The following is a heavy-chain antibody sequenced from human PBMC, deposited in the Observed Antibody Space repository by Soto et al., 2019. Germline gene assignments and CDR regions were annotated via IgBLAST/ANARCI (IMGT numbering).Heavy chain of an antibody. J-gene: IGHJ5*02. V-gene: IGHV1-2*02. CDR3: ARSALVLRVYRPTADWCGP. CDR2: INPHSGGT. Sequence: APVKASCKASGSTFTGHYIHWARQAHGTALERMGWINPHSGGTKYAPKFQGRITMTRDTSIAAASTELRGLTSDDTAVYYCARSALVLRVYRPTADWCGPWGQVTLVTVAS. CDR1: GSTFTGHY. D-gene: IGHD2-8*01.